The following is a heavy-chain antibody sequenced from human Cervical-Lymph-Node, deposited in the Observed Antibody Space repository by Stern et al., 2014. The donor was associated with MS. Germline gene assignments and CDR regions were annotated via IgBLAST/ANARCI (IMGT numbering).Heavy chain of an antibody. CDR1: GFTFSSYW. D-gene: IGHD2-15*01. J-gene: IGHJ5*02. CDR2: IQEDGSET. CDR3: ARGSDT. Sequence: EVQLVESGGGLVQPGGSLRLSCAASGFTFSSYWMNWVRPAPGKGLEWVAHIQEDGSETYYVDSVKGRFTISRDNAKNALYLQMNSLRAEDTAVYYCARGSDTWGQGTLVTVSS. V-gene: IGHV3-7*01.